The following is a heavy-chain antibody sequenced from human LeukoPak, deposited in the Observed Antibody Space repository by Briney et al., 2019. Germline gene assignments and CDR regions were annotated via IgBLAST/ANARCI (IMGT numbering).Heavy chain of an antibody. J-gene: IGHJ4*02. CDR1: GGSISSSNW. CDR3: ARDLVGPVYDSSGYYGDGFDY. CDR2: IYHSGST. V-gene: IGHV4-4*02. D-gene: IGHD3-22*01. Sequence: SETLSLTCAVSGGSISSSNWWSWVRQPPGKGLEWIGEIYHSGSTNYNPSPKSRVTISVDKSKNQFSLKLSSVTAADTAVYYCARDLVGPVYDSSGYYGDGFDYWGQGTLVTVSS.